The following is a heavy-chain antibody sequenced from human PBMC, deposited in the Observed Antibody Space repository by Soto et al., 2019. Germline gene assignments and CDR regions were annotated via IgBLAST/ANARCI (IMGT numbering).Heavy chain of an antibody. CDR1: GFTVSSNY. J-gene: IGHJ6*03. Sequence: GGSLRLSCAASGFTVSSNYMSWVRQAPGKGLEWVSVIYSGGSTYYADSVKGRFTISRHNSKNTLYLQMNSLRAEDTAVYYCARGDSTSHPSYYYMDVWGKGNTVTVS. D-gene: IGHD2-2*01. CDR3: ARGDSTSHPSYYYMDV. CDR2: IYSGGST. V-gene: IGHV3-53*04.